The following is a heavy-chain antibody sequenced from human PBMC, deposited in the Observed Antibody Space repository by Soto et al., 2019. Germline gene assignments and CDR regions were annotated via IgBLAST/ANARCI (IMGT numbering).Heavy chain of an antibody. CDR3: ARDDSFAFDI. V-gene: IGHV3-48*01. D-gene: IGHD2-21*01. CDR2: IRGTT. Sequence: EVQLVESGGGLVQPGGSLRLSCAASGFTFTSYSMNWVRQAPGKGLEWVSYIRGTTHYADSVKGRFTISRDNARSSLYLQMNRLRADDTAVYYCARDDSFAFDIWGQVTLVTVS. J-gene: IGHJ3*02. CDR1: GFTFTSYS.